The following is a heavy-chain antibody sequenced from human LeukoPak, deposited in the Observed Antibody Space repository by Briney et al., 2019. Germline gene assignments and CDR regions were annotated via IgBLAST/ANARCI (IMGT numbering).Heavy chain of an antibody. D-gene: IGHD5-18*01. CDR3: ARRKDTAMAYDS. CDR1: GGSISSYY. CDR2: IHSSGSI. J-gene: IGHJ4*02. Sequence: SETLSLTCTVSGGSISSYYWNWIRQPAGKGLEWIGRIHSSGSIDYNPSLESRVTMSVDTSKNQFYLKLSSVTAADTAVYYCARRKDTAMAYDSWGQGTLVTVSS. V-gene: IGHV4-4*07.